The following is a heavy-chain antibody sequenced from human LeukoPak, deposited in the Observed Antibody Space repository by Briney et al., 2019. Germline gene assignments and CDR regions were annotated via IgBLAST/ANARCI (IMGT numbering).Heavy chain of an antibody. Sequence: PSETLSLTCTVSGGSISSSSYSWGWIRQPPGKGLEWIGSIYYSGSTYYNPSLKSRVTTSVDTSKNQFSLKLSSATAADTAVYYCARRGIAAAGTPPLLDYWGQGTLVTVSS. J-gene: IGHJ4*02. CDR1: GGSISSSSYS. D-gene: IGHD6-13*01. CDR3: ARRGIAAAGTPPLLDY. V-gene: IGHV4-39*01. CDR2: IYYSGST.